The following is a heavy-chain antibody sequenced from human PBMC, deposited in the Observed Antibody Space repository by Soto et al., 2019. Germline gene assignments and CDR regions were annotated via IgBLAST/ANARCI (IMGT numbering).Heavy chain of an antibody. CDR2: INPNSGGT. CDR3: ARDLALGYCSSTSCYAYYGMDV. J-gene: IGHJ6*02. D-gene: IGHD2-2*01. CDR1: GYTFTGYY. V-gene: IGHV1-2*04. Sequence: QVQLVQSGAEVKKPGASVKVSCKASGYTFTGYYMHWVRQAPGQGLEWMGWINPNSGGTNYAQKFQGWVTMTRDTSISXVYTEXXRLRSDDTAVYYCARDLALGYCSSTSCYAYYGMDVWGQGTTVTVSS.